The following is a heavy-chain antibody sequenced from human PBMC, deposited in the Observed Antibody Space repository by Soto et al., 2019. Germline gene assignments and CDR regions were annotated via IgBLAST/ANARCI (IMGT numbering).Heavy chain of an antibody. D-gene: IGHD2-21*02. Sequence: SETLSLTCAVYGGSFNGYYWSWIRQPPGKGLEWIGEITHSGSTNYNPSLKRRVTISVDTSKNRFSLKLSSVTAADTAVYYCARGPVGGGNSPPYYYYGMDVWGQGTTVTVSS. V-gene: IGHV4-34*01. CDR2: ITHSGST. CDR1: GGSFNGYY. CDR3: ARGPVGGGNSPPYYYYGMDV. J-gene: IGHJ6*02.